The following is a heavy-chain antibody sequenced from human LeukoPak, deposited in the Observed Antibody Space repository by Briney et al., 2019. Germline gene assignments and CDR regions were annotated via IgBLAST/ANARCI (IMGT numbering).Heavy chain of an antibody. CDR2: INPNSGGT. CDR3: ARDTWRRSSSSPQN. Sequence: ASVKVSCKASGYTFIDYYIHWVRQAPGQGLEWMGWINPNSGGTNYAQKFQGRVTMTRDTSISTAYMELSRLRSDDTAVYYCARDTWRRSSSSPQNWGQGTLVTVSS. V-gene: IGHV1-2*02. CDR1: GYTFIDYY. J-gene: IGHJ4*02. D-gene: IGHD6-6*01.